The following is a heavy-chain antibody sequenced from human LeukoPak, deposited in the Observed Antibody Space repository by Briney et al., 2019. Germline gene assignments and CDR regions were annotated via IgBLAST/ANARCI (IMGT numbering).Heavy chain of an antibody. V-gene: IGHV3-48*01. J-gene: IGHJ3*02. D-gene: IGHD3-22*01. CDR2: ISSSSSTI. CDR1: GFTFSSHT. Sequence: PGGSLRLSCAASGFTFSSHTMNWVRQAPGKGLEWVSYISSSSSTIYYADSVKGRFTISRDNAKNSLYLQMNSLRAEDTAVYYCARADYYDSSGYYYLFAFDIWGQGTMVTVSS. CDR3: ARADYYDSSGYYYLFAFDI.